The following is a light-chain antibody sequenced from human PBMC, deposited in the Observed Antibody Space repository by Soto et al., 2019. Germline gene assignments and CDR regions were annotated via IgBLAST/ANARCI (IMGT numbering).Light chain of an antibody. V-gene: IGKV1-5*03. Sequence: DIQMTQSPSTLSASVGDRVTITCRASQSISSWLAWYQQKPGKPPKLLIYKASSLESGVPSRFSGSGSGTEFTLTISSLQPDDFATYYCQQYNSGTFGQGTEVDIK. CDR3: QQYNSGT. J-gene: IGKJ1*01. CDR1: QSISSW. CDR2: KAS.